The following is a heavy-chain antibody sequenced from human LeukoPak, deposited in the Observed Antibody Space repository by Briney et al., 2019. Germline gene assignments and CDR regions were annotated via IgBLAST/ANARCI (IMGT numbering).Heavy chain of an antibody. CDR1: GFTFSSYW. CDR2: IKQDGSEK. J-gene: IGHJ3*02. V-gene: IGHV3-7*01. Sequence: PGGSLRLSCAASGFTFSSYWMSWVHQAPGKGLEWVANIKQDGSEKYYVDSVKGRFTISRDNAKNSLYLQMNSLRAEDTAVYYCARDLVEGAFDIWGQGTMVTVSS. CDR3: ARDLVEGAFDI.